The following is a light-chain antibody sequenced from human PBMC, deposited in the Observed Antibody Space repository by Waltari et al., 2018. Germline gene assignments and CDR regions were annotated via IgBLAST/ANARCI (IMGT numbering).Light chain of an antibody. J-gene: IGKJ5*01. Sequence: DIQLTQSPSFLSASVGDRVTITCRASQAISSYLAWYQQKPGRAPKLLIYAASTFQSGVPSGFSGSGSGTESTLTISSLQPEDFATYYCQQLDSFPITFGQGTRLEIK. CDR1: QAISSY. V-gene: IGKV1-9*01. CDR3: QQLDSFPIT. CDR2: AAS.